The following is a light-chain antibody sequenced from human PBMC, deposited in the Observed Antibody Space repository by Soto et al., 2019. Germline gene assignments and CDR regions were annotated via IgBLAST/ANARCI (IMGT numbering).Light chain of an antibody. V-gene: IGLV2-23*02. CDR3: YSYVGGIS. Sequence: QSALTQPASVSGSPGQSIAISCTGTSSDVGSHNFVSWYQQHPGKVPKLIIYEVSKRPSGVSNRVSGSKSGNTASLTISGLQAEDEADYYCYSYVGGISFGGGTKLTVL. CDR2: EVS. J-gene: IGLJ2*01. CDR1: SSDVGSHNF.